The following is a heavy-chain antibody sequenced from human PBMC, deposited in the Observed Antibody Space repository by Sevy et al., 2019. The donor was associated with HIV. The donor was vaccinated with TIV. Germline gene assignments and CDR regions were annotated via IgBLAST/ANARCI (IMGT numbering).Heavy chain of an antibody. CDR1: GFSFSTYN. J-gene: IGHJ3*02. D-gene: IGHD6-13*01. CDR3: ARSWEQQLHDAFDI. CDR2: ITFSSNYI. V-gene: IGHV3-21*01. Sequence: GGSLRLSCAASGFSFSTYNMNWVRQAPGKGLEWVSSITFSSNYIYYADSVKGRITISRDNAKNSLYLQMNSLRAEDTAVYYCARSWEQQLHDAFDIWGQGIMVTVSS.